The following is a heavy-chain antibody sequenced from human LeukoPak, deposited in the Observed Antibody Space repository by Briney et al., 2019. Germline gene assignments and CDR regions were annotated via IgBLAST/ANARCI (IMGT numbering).Heavy chain of an antibody. J-gene: IGHJ3*02. CDR1: GYTFTSYG. Sequence: ASVKVSCKASGYTFTSYGISWVRQAPGQGLEWMGWISAYNGKTNYAQKLQGRVTMTTDTSTSTAYMELRSLRSDDTAVYYCARDRKLNYGGNPESAFDIWGQGTTVTVSS. CDR2: ISAYNGKT. V-gene: IGHV1-18*01. CDR3: ARDRKLNYGGNPESAFDI. D-gene: IGHD4-23*01.